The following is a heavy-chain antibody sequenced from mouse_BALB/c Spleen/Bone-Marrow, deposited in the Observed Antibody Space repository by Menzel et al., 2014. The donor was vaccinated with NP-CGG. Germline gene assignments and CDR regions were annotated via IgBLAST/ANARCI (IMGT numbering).Heavy chain of an antibody. Sequence: VQLKESGPELVKPGASVKMSCKASGYTFTSYVMHWVRQKPGQGLEWIGYVNPYNDGTKYNEKFKGKATLTADKSSSTAYMQLSSLTSDDSAVYFCAREWTARAVDYWGQGTTLTVSS. J-gene: IGHJ2*01. V-gene: IGHV1-14*01. CDR3: AREWTARAVDY. CDR1: GYTFTSYV. CDR2: VNPYNDGT. D-gene: IGHD3-2*01.